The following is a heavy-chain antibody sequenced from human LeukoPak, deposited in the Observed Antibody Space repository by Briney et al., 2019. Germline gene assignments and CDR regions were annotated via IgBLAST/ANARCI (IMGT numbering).Heavy chain of an antibody. J-gene: IGHJ3*02. V-gene: IGHV3-30*18. CDR2: IAHDGSNK. CDR3: AKDLEDYYDSSGYQGDAFDI. D-gene: IGHD3-22*01. Sequence: GGSLRLSCAASGFTFSNYVMQRVRQAPGKGLEWVALIAHDGSNKYYADSVKGRFTISRDNSKNTLYLQMNSLRAEDTAVYYCAKDLEDYYDSSGYQGDAFDIWGQGTMVTVSS. CDR1: GFTFSNYV.